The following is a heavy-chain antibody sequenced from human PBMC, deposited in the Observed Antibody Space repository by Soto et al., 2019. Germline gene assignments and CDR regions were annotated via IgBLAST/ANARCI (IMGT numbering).Heavy chain of an antibody. CDR2: LSSTGDYR. CDR1: GFTFSDYS. V-gene: IGHV3-21*01. Sequence: PGGSLRLSCAASGFTFSDYSMNWVRQAPGKGLEWVSSLSSTGDYRYYADSVRGRFTISRDNAKNSLYLQMNSLRAEDTAVYYCARDHMGTTFFDYWGQGTLVTVSS. D-gene: IGHD1-7*01. J-gene: IGHJ4*02. CDR3: ARDHMGTTFFDY.